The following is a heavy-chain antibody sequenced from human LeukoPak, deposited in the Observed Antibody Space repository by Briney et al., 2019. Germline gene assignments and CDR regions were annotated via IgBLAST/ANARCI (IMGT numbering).Heavy chain of an antibody. CDR1: GFTFSNAW. Sequence: PGGSLRLSCAASGFTFSNAWMSWVRQAPGKGLEWVGRIKSKTDGGTTDYAAPVKGRFTISRDDSKNTLYLQMNSLKTEDTAVYYCTTYKHCSGGSCYSAAFDIWGQGTMVTVSS. V-gene: IGHV3-15*01. D-gene: IGHD2-15*01. CDR3: TTYKHCSGGSCYSAAFDI. CDR2: IKSKTDGGTT. J-gene: IGHJ3*02.